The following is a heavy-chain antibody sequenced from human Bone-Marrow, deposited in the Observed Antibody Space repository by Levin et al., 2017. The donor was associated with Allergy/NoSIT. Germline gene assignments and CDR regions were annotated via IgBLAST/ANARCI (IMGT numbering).Heavy chain of an antibody. CDR3: ARGVGSSWWYFDS. J-gene: IGHJ4*02. V-gene: IGHV5-51*01. CDR1: GYSFSNYW. D-gene: IGHD6-13*01. Sequence: GESLKISCKTSGYSFSNYWIAWVRQVPGEGLEWMGVIYPGDSDTKYSPSFQGLVTISADKSVTTAFLQWNSLRASDTAMYFCARGVGSSWWYFDSWGQGSLVTVSS. CDR2: IYPGDSDT.